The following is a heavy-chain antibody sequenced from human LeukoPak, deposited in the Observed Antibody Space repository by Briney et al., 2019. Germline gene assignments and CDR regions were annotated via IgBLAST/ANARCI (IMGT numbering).Heavy chain of an antibody. CDR1: GFTFSSYE. Sequence: GASLRLSCEASGFTFSSYEMNWVRQAPGKGLEWVSYITSSASTIYYADSVKGRVTISRDNAKNSLYLQMNSLRAEDTAVYYCAKVSSGGYDYRLDYWGQGTLVIVSA. J-gene: IGHJ4*02. CDR3: AKVSSGGYDYRLDY. CDR2: ITSSASTI. D-gene: IGHD5-12*01. V-gene: IGHV3-48*03.